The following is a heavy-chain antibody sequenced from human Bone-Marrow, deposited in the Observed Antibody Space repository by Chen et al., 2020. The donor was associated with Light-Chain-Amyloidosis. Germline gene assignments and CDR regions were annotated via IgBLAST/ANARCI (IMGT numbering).Heavy chain of an antibody. CDR2: LSVSTNTA. Sequence: EVQLVESGGGLVQPGGSLRLSCVASGFTFSSYTMNWVRQAPGEGLEWVSTLSVSTNTAYHADCVKGRFTTARDNYKNTLYLQMNSLRTDDTAVYYCTKTWGYFDDWGQGTLVTVSS. J-gene: IGHJ4*02. V-gene: IGHV3-23*04. CDR3: TKTWGYFDD. D-gene: IGHD1-26*01. CDR1: GFTFSSYT.